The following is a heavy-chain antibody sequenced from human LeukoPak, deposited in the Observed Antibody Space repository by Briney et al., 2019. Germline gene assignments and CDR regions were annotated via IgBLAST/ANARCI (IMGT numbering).Heavy chain of an antibody. D-gene: IGHD3-22*01. V-gene: IGHV5-51*01. CDR3: ARRQIVWYYYDSSGPLDYFDY. J-gene: IGHJ4*02. Sequence: GESLKISCKGSGYSFTSYWIGWVRQMPGKGLEWMGIIYPGDSDTRYSPSFQGQVTISADKSISTAYLQWSSLKASDTAMYYCARRQIVWYYYDSSGPLDYFDYWGQGTLVTVSS. CDR1: GYSFTSYW. CDR2: IYPGDSDT.